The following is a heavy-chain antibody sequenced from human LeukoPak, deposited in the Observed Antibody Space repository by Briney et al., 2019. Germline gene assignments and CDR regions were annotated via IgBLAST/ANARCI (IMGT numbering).Heavy chain of an antibody. J-gene: IGHJ4*02. Sequence: SGTLSLTCGVSGGSIISTNWWSWVRQPPGQGLEWIGEVSLSGLTNYNPSLSSRVIMALDTSKNHLSLHLTSVTAADTAVYYCSRENGAFSPFGYWGQGYLVTVLS. D-gene: IGHD2-8*01. CDR3: SRENGAFSPFGY. CDR2: VSLSGLT. V-gene: IGHV4-4*02. CDR1: GGSIISTNW.